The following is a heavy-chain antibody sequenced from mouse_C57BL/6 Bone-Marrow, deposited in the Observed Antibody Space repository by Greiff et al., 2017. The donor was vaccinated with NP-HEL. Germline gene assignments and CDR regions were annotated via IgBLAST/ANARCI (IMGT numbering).Heavy chain of an antibody. CDR3: ARHMVTTTFPFAY. Sequence: EVQLVESGGDLVKPGGSLKLSCAASGFTFSSYGMSWVRQTPDKRLEWVATISSGGSYTYYPDSVKGRFTISRDNAKNTLYLQMSSLKSEDTAMYYCARHMVTTTFPFAYWGQGTLVTVSA. CDR1: GFTFSSYG. V-gene: IGHV5-6*01. CDR2: ISSGGSYT. D-gene: IGHD2-2*01. J-gene: IGHJ3*01.